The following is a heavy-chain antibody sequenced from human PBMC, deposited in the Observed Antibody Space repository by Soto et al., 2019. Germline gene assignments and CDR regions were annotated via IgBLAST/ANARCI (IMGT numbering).Heavy chain of an antibody. Sequence: EVHLVESGGGLVQPGWSLRLSCAASGFTFSKYWFHWGRQAPGKGLMWVSRIDPYDTGITYADSVKGRFTISRDNARNTLYLQMDSLTAEDTAVYYCARDMTGADDYLGQGTLVTVSS. CDR1: GFTFSKYW. V-gene: IGHV3-74*01. J-gene: IGHJ4*02. CDR2: IDPYDTGI. CDR3: ARDMTGADDY. D-gene: IGHD3-9*01.